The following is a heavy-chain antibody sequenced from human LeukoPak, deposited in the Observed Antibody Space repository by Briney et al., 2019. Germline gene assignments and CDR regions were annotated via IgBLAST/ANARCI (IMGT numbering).Heavy chain of an antibody. CDR1: GDSVPSNSAA. D-gene: IGHD3-22*01. CDR3: ARDTYYYDSSGPAVRRWFDP. V-gene: IGHV6-1*01. CDR2: TYYRSKWYN. J-gene: IGHJ5*02. Sequence: SQTLSLTCAISGDSVPSNSAAWNWIRQSPSRGLEWLGRTYYRSKWYNDYAVSVKSRITINPDTSKNQFSLQLNSVTPEDTAVYYCARDTYYYDSSGPAVRRWFDPWGQGTLVTVSS.